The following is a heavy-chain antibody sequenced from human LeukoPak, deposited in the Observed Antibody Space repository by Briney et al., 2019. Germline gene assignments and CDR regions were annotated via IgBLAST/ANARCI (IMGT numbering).Heavy chain of an antibody. V-gene: IGHV3-30*04. CDR1: GFTFNIYA. CDR2: ISYAGRNK. J-gene: IGHJ4*02. CDR3: ARDANYYGSGSYYNERELDY. D-gene: IGHD3-10*01. Sequence: LTLSCSSTGFTFNIYAMHLFSHAPRNRLLIFSAISYAGRNKYYADSVKGRFTISRDNSKNTLYLQMNSLRAEDTAVYYCARDANYYGSGSYYNERELDYWGQGTLVTVSS.